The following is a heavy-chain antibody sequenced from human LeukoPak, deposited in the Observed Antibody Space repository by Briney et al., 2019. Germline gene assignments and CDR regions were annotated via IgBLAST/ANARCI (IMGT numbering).Heavy chain of an antibody. J-gene: IGHJ4*02. D-gene: IGHD2-15*01. CDR1: GYSFTTYW. CDR2: IYPGDSDT. Sequence: GESLKISCKGSGYSFTTYWIGWVRQMPGKGLERMGIIYPGDSDTKYSPSFQGQVTISADKAISTAYLQWSNLKASDTAMYYCARHRPHTDSNSVADYYFDYWGQGTLVTVSS. CDR3: ARHRPHTDSNSVADYYFDY. V-gene: IGHV5-51*01.